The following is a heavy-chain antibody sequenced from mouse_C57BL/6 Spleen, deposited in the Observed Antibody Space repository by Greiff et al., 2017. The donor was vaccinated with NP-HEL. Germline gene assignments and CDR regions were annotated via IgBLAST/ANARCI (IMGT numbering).Heavy chain of an antibody. V-gene: IGHV1-64*01. Sequence: QVQLQQPGAELVKPGASVKLSCKASGYTFTSYWMHWVKQRPGQGLEWIGMIHPNSGSTNYNEKFKSKATLTVDKSSSTPYMQLSSLTSEDSAVYYCAREGNFNWDCFDYWGQGTTLTVSS. CDR3: AREGNFNWDCFDY. CDR1: GYTFTSYW. D-gene: IGHD4-1*01. CDR2: IHPNSGST. J-gene: IGHJ2*01.